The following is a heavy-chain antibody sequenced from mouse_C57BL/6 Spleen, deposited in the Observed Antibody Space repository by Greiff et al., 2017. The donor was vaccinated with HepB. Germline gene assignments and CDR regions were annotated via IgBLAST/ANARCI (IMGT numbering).Heavy chain of an antibody. Sequence: QVQLKESGAELAKPGASVKLSCKASGYTFTSYWMHWVNQRPGQGLEWIGYINPSSGYTKYNQKFKDKATLTADKSSSTAYMQLSSLTYEDSAVYYCAGTNLDYFDYWGQGTTLTVSS. CDR1: GYTFTSYW. CDR2: INPSSGYT. CDR3: AGTNLDYFDY. V-gene: IGHV1-7*01. D-gene: IGHD4-1*01. J-gene: IGHJ2*01.